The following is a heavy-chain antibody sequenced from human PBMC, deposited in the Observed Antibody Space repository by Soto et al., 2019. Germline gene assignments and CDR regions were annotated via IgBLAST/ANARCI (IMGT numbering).Heavy chain of an antibody. J-gene: IGHJ4*02. CDR2: ISGSGGST. CDR1: GFTFSSYA. D-gene: IGHD5-18*01. CDR3: AKERDVGWAAMVPDGFDY. V-gene: IGHV3-23*01. Sequence: GGSLRLSCAASGFTFSSYAMSWVRQAPGKGLEWVSAISGSGGSTYYADSVKGRFTISRDNSKNTLYLQMNSLRAEDTAVYYCAKERDVGWAAMVPDGFDYWGQGTLVTVSS.